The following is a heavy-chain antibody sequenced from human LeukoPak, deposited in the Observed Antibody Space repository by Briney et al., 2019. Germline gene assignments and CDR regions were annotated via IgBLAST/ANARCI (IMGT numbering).Heavy chain of an antibody. D-gene: IGHD5-18*01. Sequence: PGGSLRLSCAASGFTYSSYWMSWVRQAPGKGLEWVSAISGSGGTIFYADSVKGRFAISRDNSKNTLYLQMTSLRAEDTAVYYCAKTYVDTTFFDSWGQGTRVTVSS. CDR1: GFTYSSYW. J-gene: IGHJ4*02. CDR2: ISGSGGTI. CDR3: AKTYVDTTFFDS. V-gene: IGHV3-23*01.